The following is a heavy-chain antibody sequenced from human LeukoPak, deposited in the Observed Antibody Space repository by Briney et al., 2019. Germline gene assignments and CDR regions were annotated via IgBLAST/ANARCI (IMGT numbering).Heavy chain of an antibody. V-gene: IGHV1-69*13. CDR3: ARGPEIEVAGTTFGEYKWFHP. CDR2: IMPIFGTA. D-gene: IGHD6-19*01. Sequence: SVKVSCKTSGGTLSNYPVSWGRQAPGQGLEWMGGIMPIFGTAHHAEKFQATVTITADESTSTVFMELRSLKSEDTAVYYCARGPEIEVAGTTFGEYKWFHPWGQGTLVTVTS. CDR1: GGTLSNYP. J-gene: IGHJ5*02.